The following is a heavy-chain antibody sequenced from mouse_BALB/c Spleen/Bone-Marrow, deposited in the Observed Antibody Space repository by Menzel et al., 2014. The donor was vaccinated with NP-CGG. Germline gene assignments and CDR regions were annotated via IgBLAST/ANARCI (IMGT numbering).Heavy chain of an antibody. CDR2: IRNKAKGYTT. V-gene: IGHV7-3*02. CDR1: GFTFTDYY. J-gene: IGHJ1*01. Sequence: EVKLVESGGGSVQPGGSLRLSCAPSGFTFTDYYMSWVRQPPGKALEWLGFIRNKAKGYTTEYSASVKGRFTISRDNSQRILYLQMNTLRPEDSATYYCARDENVGIYWYFDVWGAGTTVIVSS. CDR3: ARDENVGIYWYFDV.